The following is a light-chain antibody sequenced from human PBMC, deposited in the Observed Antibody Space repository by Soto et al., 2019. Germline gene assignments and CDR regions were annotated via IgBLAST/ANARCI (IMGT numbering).Light chain of an antibody. V-gene: IGKV3-11*01. Sequence: TQSPSSLSASVGDRVTITCRASQSISSSLNWYHQKRGQAPRLLIYSASNRATGIPARFSGSGSGTDFTLTISSLEPEDFAAYYCQQRSNWPPTFGGGTKVEIK. CDR3: QQRSNWPPT. CDR2: SAS. CDR1: QSISSS. J-gene: IGKJ4*01.